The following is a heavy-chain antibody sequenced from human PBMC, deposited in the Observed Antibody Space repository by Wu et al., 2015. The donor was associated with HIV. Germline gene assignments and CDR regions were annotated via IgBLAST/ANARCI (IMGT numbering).Heavy chain of an antibody. CDR3: AREAFGYYDSSGYYYYYGMDV. CDR2: IIPIFGTA. Sequence: QVQLVQSGAEVKKPGSSVKVSCKASGGTFSSYAISWVRQAPGQGLEWMGGIIPIFGTANYAQKFQGRVTITTDESTSTAYMELSSLRSEDTAVYYXAREAFGYYDSSGYYYYYGMDVVGPRDHGHRLL. CDR1: GGTFSSYA. J-gene: IGHJ6*02. D-gene: IGHD3-22*01. V-gene: IGHV1-69*05.